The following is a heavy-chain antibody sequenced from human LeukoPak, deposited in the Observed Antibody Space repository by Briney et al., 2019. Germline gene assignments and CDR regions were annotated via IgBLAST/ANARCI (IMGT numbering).Heavy chain of an antibody. CDR1: VYAFTIYG. CDR3: ARDSHSGYDPFDY. D-gene: IGHD5-12*01. Sequence: ASVKVSFTASVYAFTIYGISWVRQAPGQGLEWMGWISAYNGNTNYAQKFQGRVTMTTDTSTNTAYMELRSLRSDDTAVYSCARDSHSGYDPFDYWGQGTLVTVSS. CDR2: ISAYNGNT. V-gene: IGHV1-18*01. J-gene: IGHJ4*02.